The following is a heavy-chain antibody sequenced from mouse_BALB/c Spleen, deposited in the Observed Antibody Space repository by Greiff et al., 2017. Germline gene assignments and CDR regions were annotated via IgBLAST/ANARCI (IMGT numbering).Heavy chain of an antibody. Sequence: QVQLQQSGAELAKPGASVKMSCKASGYTFTSYWMHWVKQRPGQGLEWIGYINPSTGYTEYNQKFKDKATLTADKSSSTAYMQLSSLTSEDSAVYYCAREGLLYYFDYWGQGTTLTVSS. CDR1: GYTFTSYW. V-gene: IGHV1-7*01. J-gene: IGHJ2*01. CDR3: AREGLLYYFDY. D-gene: IGHD2-13*01. CDR2: INPSTGYT.